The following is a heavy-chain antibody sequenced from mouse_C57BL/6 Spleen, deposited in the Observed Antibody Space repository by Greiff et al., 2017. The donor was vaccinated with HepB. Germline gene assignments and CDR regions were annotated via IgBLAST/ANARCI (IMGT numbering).Heavy chain of an antibody. Sequence: EVQLVESGGGLVKPGGSLKLSCAASGFTFSSYAMSWVRQTPEKRLEWVATISDGGSYTYYPDNVKGRFTISRDNAKNNLYLQMSHLKSEDTAMYYCAREDIVTSPYYFDYWGQGTTLTVSS. CDR1: GFTFSSYA. J-gene: IGHJ2*01. V-gene: IGHV5-4*01. CDR2: ISDGGSYT. CDR3: AREDIVTSPYYFDY. D-gene: IGHD2-5*01.